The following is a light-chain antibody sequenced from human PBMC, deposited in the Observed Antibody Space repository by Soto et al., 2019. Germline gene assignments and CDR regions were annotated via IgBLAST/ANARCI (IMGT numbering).Light chain of an antibody. J-gene: IGKJ4*01. V-gene: IGKV1-33*01. CDR2: LAS. Sequence: DIQMTQSPSSLSASVGDRLTITCQASQDISNFLNWYQQKPGRAPKLLIYLASTLEKGVPSRFSGSGSGTLFTLTISSLQPEDFATYHCQQFDNAPPKLTFGGGTKVDIK. CDR1: QDISNF. CDR3: QQFDNAPPKLT.